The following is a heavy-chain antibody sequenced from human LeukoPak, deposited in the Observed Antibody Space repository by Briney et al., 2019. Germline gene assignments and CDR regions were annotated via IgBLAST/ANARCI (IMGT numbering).Heavy chain of an antibody. CDR3: ARGRYSGTTYYFDY. CDR1: GFTFDDYA. CDR2: ISWNSGSI. D-gene: IGHD5-12*01. Sequence: QAGGSLRLSCAASGFTFDDYAMHWVRQAPGKGLEWVSGISWNSGSIGYADSVKGRFTISRDNAKNSLYLQMNSLRAEDTAMYYCARGRYSGTTYYFDYWGQGTLVTVSS. V-gene: IGHV3-9*01. J-gene: IGHJ4*02.